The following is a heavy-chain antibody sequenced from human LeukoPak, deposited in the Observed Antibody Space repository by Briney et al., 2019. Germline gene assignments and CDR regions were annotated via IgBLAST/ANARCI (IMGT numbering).Heavy chain of an antibody. D-gene: IGHD5-24*01. Sequence: SETPSLTCTVSGGSISSGSYYWSWIRQPAGKGLEWIGRIYTSGSTNYNPSLKSRVTISVDTSKNQFSLKLSSVTAADTAVYYCARLRRDGYNSYYFDYWGQGTLVTVSS. CDR3: ARLRRDGYNSYYFDY. V-gene: IGHV4-61*02. J-gene: IGHJ4*02. CDR1: GGSISSGSYY. CDR2: IYTSGST.